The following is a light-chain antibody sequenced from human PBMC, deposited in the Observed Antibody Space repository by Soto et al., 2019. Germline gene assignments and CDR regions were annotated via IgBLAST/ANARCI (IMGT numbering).Light chain of an antibody. V-gene: IGLV2-8*01. Sequence: QSALTQPPSASGSPGQSVTISCTGTKNDIGVYDFVSWYQKHPGKAPKLVIYEVNKRPSGDSNRFSGSKSGNTASLTISGLQAEDEADYYCWSYAGSRGLVFGGGTKLTVL. CDR1: KNDIGVYDF. CDR2: EVN. CDR3: WSYAGSRGLV. J-gene: IGLJ3*02.